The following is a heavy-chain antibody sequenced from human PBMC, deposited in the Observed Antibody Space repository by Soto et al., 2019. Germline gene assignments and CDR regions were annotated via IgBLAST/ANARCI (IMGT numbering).Heavy chain of an antibody. CDR2: ISNRDGRT. CDR3: AKEGQSGHFQLDY. D-gene: IGHD3-3*01. CDR1: GFSLSNYA. J-gene: IGHJ4*02. Sequence: EVQVLESGGDLAQPGGSLRLSCEASGFSLSNYAMTWVRQAPGKGLEYVSGISNRDGRTFYADSVKGRFTISRDNSKNTLYFQMNSLRVEDTAIYFCAKEGQSGHFQLDYWGQGTLVTVSS. V-gene: IGHV3-23*01.